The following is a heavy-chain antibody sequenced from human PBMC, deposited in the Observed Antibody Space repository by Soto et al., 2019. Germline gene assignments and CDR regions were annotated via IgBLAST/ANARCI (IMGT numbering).Heavy chain of an antibody. CDR1: GYTLTEVC. Sequence: ASVKVSCKVSGYTLTEVCMHWVRQAPGKGLEWMGGFDPEDGETIYAQKFQGRVTMTEDTSTDTAYMELSSLRSEDTAVYYCATVPNYYDSSGMPTNSDYWGQGTLVTVSS. V-gene: IGHV1-24*01. CDR2: FDPEDGET. J-gene: IGHJ4*02. CDR3: ATVPNYYDSSGMPTNSDY. D-gene: IGHD3-22*01.